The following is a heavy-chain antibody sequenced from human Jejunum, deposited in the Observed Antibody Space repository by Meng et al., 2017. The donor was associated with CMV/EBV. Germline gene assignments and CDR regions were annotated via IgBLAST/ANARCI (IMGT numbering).Heavy chain of an antibody. V-gene: IGHV1-2*06. J-gene: IGHJ5*02. Sequence: QVQLGRSGAEVRQPGASVKVSCKASGYTFTGYYMHWVRQAPGQGLEWMGRINPNSGGTNYAQKFQGRVTMTRDTSISTAYMELSRLRSDDTAVYYCAHQAVAGTRGWFDPWGQGTLVTVSS. CDR2: INPNSGGT. CDR3: AHQAVAGTRGWFDP. CDR1: GYTFTGYY. D-gene: IGHD6-19*01.